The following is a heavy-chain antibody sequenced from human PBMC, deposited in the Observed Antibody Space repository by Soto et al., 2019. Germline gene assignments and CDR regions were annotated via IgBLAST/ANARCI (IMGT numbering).Heavy chain of an antibody. Sequence: GGSLRLSCAASGINFSRAWMSWVRQAPGKGLEWVSALSGTGGSTYYADSVKGRFTISRDNSKNTLYLQINSLRAEDTAVYYCAKDQTYYYDSSGNNNWFDPWGQGTLVTVSS. D-gene: IGHD3-22*01. V-gene: IGHV3-23*01. CDR2: LSGTGGST. CDR3: AKDQTYYYDSSGNNNWFDP. J-gene: IGHJ5*02. CDR1: GINFSRAW.